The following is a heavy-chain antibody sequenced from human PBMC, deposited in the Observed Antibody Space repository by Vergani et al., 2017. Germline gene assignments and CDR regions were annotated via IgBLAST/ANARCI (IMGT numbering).Heavy chain of an antibody. J-gene: IGHJ4*02. CDR1: GGSISSYY. D-gene: IGHD5-12*01. CDR3: ARERFSGYD. CDR2: IYYSGST. V-gene: IGHV4-59*01. Sequence: QVQLQESGPGLVKPSETLSLTCTVSGGSISSYYWSWIRQPPGKGLEWIGYIYYSGSTNYNPSLKSRVTISVDTSKNQFSLKLSSVTAADTAVYYCARERFSGYDWGQGTLVTVSS.